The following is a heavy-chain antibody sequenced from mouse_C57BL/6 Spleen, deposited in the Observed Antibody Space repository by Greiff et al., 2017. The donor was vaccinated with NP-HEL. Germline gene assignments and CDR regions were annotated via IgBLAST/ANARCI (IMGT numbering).Heavy chain of an antibody. D-gene: IGHD6-1*01. Sequence: EVKLEESGGGLVKPGGSLKLSCAASGFTFSDYGMHWVRQAPEKGLEWVAYISSGSSTIYYADTVKGRFTISRDNAKNTLFLQMTSLRSEDTAMYYCARKASRGRYWYFDVWGTGTTVTVSS. CDR2: ISSGSSTI. CDR1: GFTFSDYG. J-gene: IGHJ1*03. V-gene: IGHV5-17*01. CDR3: ARKASRGRYWYFDV.